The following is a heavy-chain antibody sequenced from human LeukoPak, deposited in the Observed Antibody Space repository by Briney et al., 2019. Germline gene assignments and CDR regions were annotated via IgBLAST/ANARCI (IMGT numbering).Heavy chain of an antibody. CDR2: IDDVGSGI. Sequence: GGSLRLSCAVSGFTLSSNWMHWVRQVPGKGLEWVSRIDDVGSGISYADSVKGRFTISRDNSKNTLYLQMNSLRAEDTAVYYCAKDGGYCSSTSCYDFDYWGQGTLVTVSS. D-gene: IGHD2-2*01. V-gene: IGHV3-74*01. CDR1: GFTLSSNW. CDR3: AKDGGYCSSTSCYDFDY. J-gene: IGHJ4*02.